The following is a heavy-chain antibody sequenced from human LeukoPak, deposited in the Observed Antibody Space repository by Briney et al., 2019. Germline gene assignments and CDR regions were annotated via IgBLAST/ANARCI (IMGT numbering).Heavy chain of an antibody. CDR3: ARDSLNYYDRRYFDY. D-gene: IGHD3-22*01. V-gene: IGHV4-34*01. Sequence: PSETLSLTCAVYGGSFSGYYWSWIRQPPGKGLEWIGEINHSGSTNYNPSLQSRVTISVDKSKNQFSLNLSSVTAADTAVYYCARDSLNYYDRRYFDYWGQGTLVTVSS. CDR2: INHSGST. J-gene: IGHJ4*02. CDR1: GGSFSGYY.